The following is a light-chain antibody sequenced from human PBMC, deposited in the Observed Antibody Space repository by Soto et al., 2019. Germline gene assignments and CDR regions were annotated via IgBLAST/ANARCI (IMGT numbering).Light chain of an antibody. CDR3: QQYNKWPPT. Sequence: EVVMTQSPGTLSVSPGERATLSCRASQSVSGDLAWYQQKPGQAPRLLIFSASSRATGIPARFSGSGSGTEFTLTISSLQSEDSVVYYCQQYNKWPPTFGQGTKVDI. J-gene: IGKJ1*01. CDR2: SAS. V-gene: IGKV3-15*01. CDR1: QSVSGD.